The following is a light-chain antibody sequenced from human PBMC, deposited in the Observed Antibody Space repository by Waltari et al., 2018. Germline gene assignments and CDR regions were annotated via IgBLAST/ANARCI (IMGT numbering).Light chain of an antibody. V-gene: IGLV3-27*01. Sequence: SYELTQPSSVSVSPGQTATITCPGDALAKKYCWWFQQKQGQAPVLVIYKDKERPSGIPERFSGSTSGTTVTLTISGAQVEDEADYYCYSPADNNLGVFGGGTKLTVL. CDR2: KDK. CDR1: ALAKKY. J-gene: IGLJ3*02. CDR3: YSPADNNLGV.